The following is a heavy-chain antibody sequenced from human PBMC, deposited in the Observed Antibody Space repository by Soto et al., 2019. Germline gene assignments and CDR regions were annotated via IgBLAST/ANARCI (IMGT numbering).Heavy chain of an antibody. D-gene: IGHD6-6*01. V-gene: IGHV4-34*01. J-gene: IGHJ6*03. CDR1: GGSFSGYY. Sequence: SETLSLTCAVYGGSFSGYYWSWIRQPPGKGLEWIGEINHSGSTNYNPSLKSRVTISVDTSKNQFSLKLSSVTAADTAVYYCARANYKRIEARTNRYYYMDVLGKGTTVTVS. CDR2: INHSGST. CDR3: ARANYKRIEARTNRYYYMDV.